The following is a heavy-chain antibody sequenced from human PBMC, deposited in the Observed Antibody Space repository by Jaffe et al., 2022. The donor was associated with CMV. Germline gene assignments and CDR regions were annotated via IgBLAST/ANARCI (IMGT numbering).Heavy chain of an antibody. CDR2: IYYTGST. CDR3: VRPGGFGCSETGCYYGWFDP. J-gene: IGHJ5*02. Sequence: QLQLQESGPGLVKPSETLSLTCSVSGGSVSSPSSFWGWIRQSPGRGLEWIGTIYYTGSTYYNPSLKDRVGIYTDTSKKQFSLKLKSVTAADTAVYYCVRPGGFGCSETGCYYGWFDPWGQGIQVTVSS. CDR1: GGSVSSPSSF. V-gene: IGHV4-39*01. D-gene: IGHD2-2*01.